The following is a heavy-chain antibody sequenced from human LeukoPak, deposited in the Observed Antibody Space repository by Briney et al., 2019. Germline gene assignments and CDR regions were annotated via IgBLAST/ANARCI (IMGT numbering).Heavy chain of an antibody. J-gene: IGHJ4*02. Sequence: KPSETLSLTCAVYGGSFSGYYWSWIRQPPGKGLEWIGEINHSGSTNYNPSLKSRVTISVDTSKNQFSLKPSSVTAADTAVYYCARVYDYWGQGTLVTVSS. CDR2: INHSGST. CDR3: ARVYDY. V-gene: IGHV4-34*01. CDR1: GGSFSGYY.